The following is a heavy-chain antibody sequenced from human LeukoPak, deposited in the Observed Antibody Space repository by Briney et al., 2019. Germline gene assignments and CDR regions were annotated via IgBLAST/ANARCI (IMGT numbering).Heavy chain of an antibody. Sequence: GGSLRLSCVASGFTVSSNYISWVRQAPGKGLGWVSVIFTSGGTDYADSVRGRFTISRDNSKNTLYLQMNNLKVEDTAVYYCARGPSLRLAGNAFDYWGQGTLVSVSS. D-gene: IGHD1-1*01. J-gene: IGHJ4*02. V-gene: IGHV3-53*01. CDR1: GFTVSSNY. CDR3: ARGPSLRLAGNAFDY. CDR2: IFTSGGT.